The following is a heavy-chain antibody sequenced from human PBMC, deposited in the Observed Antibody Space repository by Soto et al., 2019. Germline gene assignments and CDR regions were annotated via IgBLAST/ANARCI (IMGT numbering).Heavy chain of an antibody. CDR3: ARVPAMVPYYFDY. CDR2: IYYSGST. J-gene: IGHJ4*02. Sequence: SETLSLTCTVSGGSISSGDYYWSWIRQPPGKGLEWIGYIYYSGSTYYNPSLKSRVTISVDTSKNQFSLKLSSVTAADTAVYYCARVPAMVPYYFDYWGQGTLVTVSS. CDR1: GGSISSGDYY. D-gene: IGHD5-18*01. V-gene: IGHV4-30-4*01.